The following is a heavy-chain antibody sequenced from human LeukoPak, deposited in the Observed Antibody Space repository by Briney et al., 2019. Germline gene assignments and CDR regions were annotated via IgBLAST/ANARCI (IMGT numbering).Heavy chain of an antibody. CDR3: ARDEVVVVVAATGSWFDP. Sequence: ASVKVSCKASGYTFTSYGISWARQAPGQALEWMGWISAYNGNTNYAQKLQGRVTMTTDTSTSTAYMELRSLRSDDTAVYYCARDEVVVVVAATGSWFDPWGQGTLVTVSS. D-gene: IGHD2-15*01. CDR2: ISAYNGNT. J-gene: IGHJ5*02. V-gene: IGHV1-18*01. CDR1: GYTFTSYG.